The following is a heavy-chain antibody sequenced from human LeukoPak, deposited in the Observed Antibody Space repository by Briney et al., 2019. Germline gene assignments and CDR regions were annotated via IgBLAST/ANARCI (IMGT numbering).Heavy chain of an antibody. CDR2: IYTSGSP. J-gene: IGHJ4*02. D-gene: IGHD5-18*01. Sequence: SETLSLTCTVSGGSISSGSYYWSWFRQPAGTGLEWIGRIYTSGSPNYHPSLKSRVTISVDTSKNQFSLKLSSVTAADTAVYYCARDSGIQLCDYWGQGTLVTVSS. V-gene: IGHV4-61*02. CDR1: GGSISSGSYY. CDR3: ARDSGIQLCDY.